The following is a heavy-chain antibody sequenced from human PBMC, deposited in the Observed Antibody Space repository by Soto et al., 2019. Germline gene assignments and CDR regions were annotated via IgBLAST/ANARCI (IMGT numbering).Heavy chain of an antibody. Sequence: ASVKVSCKASGYTFTGYYMHWVRQAPGQGLEWMGWINPNSGGTNYAQKFQGRVTMTRDTSISTAYMELSRLRSDDTAVYYCARDNTMVRGVINWFDPRGQGTMVTV. J-gene: IGHJ5*02. CDR3: ARDNTMVRGVINWFDP. CDR2: INPNSGGT. D-gene: IGHD3-10*01. CDR1: GYTFTGYY. V-gene: IGHV1-2*02.